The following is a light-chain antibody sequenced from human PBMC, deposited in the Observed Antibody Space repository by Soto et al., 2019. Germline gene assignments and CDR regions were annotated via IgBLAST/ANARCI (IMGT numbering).Light chain of an antibody. J-gene: IGLJ1*01. CDR3: CSYAGSSTFV. Sequence: QSVLTPPAPGYRSPGQSITISCTRTSSDVGSYNLVSWYQQHPGKAPKLMIYEVSKRPSGVSNRFSGSKSGNTASLTISGLQAEDEADYYCCSYAGSSTFVFGTGTKVTVL. CDR2: EVS. V-gene: IGLV2-23*02. CDR1: SSDVGSYNL.